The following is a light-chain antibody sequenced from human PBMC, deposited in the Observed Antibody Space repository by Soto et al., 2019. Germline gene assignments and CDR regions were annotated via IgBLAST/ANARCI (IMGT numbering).Light chain of an antibody. Sequence: EIVLTQSPGTLSLSPGERATLSCRASQSVSSSYLAWFQQKPGQAPRLLIYGASSRATGIPDRFSGSESGTDFTLTISRLEPEDFAVYYCHQYGSSPRTFGQGTKLEIK. V-gene: IGKV3-20*01. CDR2: GAS. CDR3: HQYGSSPRT. J-gene: IGKJ2*01. CDR1: QSVSSSY.